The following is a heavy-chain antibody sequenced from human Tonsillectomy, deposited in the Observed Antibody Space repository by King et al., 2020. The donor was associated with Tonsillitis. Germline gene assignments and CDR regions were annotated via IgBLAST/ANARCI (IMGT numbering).Heavy chain of an antibody. J-gene: IGHJ5*02. V-gene: IGHV1-2*02. D-gene: IGHD6-6*01. Sequence: QLVQSGAEVKKPGASVKVSCKASGYTFTGYYMHWVRQAPGQGLEWMGWINPNSGGTNYAQKFQGRVTMTRDTSISTAYMELSTLRSDDTAVYYCARDLEYSSSSDTWFDPWGQGTLVTVSS. CDR2: INPNSGGT. CDR1: GYTFTGYY. CDR3: ARDLEYSSSSDTWFDP.